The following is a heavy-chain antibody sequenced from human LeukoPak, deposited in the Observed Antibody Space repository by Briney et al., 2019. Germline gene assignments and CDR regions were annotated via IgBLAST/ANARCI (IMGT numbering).Heavy chain of an antibody. CDR1: GFTFSSYG. CDR2: IWYDGSNK. Sequence: PGRSLRLSCAASGFTFSSYGMHWVRRAPGKGLEWVAVIWYDGSNKYYVDSVKGRFTISRDNSKSTLYLQMNSLRAEDTAVYYCARLRNDAFDIWGQGTVVTVSS. D-gene: IGHD1-14*01. CDR3: ARLRNDAFDI. J-gene: IGHJ3*02. V-gene: IGHV3-33*01.